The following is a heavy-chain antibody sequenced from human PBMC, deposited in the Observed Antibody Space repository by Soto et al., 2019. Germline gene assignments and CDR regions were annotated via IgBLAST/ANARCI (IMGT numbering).Heavy chain of an antibody. V-gene: IGHV1-18*01. CDR3: ARDSDYIIAY. J-gene: IGHJ4*02. Sequence: ASVNVSCKASGYTFTSYGISWVRQAPGQGLEWVGWIHTYNGNTNFAQKLQGRVTLTTDTSTSTAYMELRSLRSDDTAVYYCARDSDYIIAYWGQGTLVTVSS. D-gene: IGHD4-17*01. CDR2: IHTYNGNT. CDR1: GYTFTSYG.